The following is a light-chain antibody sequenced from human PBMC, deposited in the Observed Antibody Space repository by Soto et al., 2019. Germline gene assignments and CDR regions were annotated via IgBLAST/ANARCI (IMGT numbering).Light chain of an antibody. CDR1: NSNIASNT. Sequence: SVLTQPPSASETPWQTVSISCSGSNSNIASNTVNWYQHLPGTAPKLLIYYNNQRPSGVPDRFSGSKSGTSASLAISGLQSEDESDYYCAAWDDTLKRYVFGTGTKVTVL. CDR3: AAWDDTLKRYV. CDR2: YNN. V-gene: IGLV1-44*01. J-gene: IGLJ1*01.